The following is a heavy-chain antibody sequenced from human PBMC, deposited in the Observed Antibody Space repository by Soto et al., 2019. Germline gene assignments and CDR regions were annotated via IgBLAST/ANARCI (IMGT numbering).Heavy chain of an antibody. CDR2: VYYSGST. V-gene: IGHV4-59*01. CDR3: ARKGAAASYAHYYMDV. Sequence: SETLSLTCTVSGGSISPYYWSWIRQPPGKGLEWIGYVYYSGSTNYNPSLESRVTISVDTSRNRFSLNLTSATAADTAVYYCARKGAAASYAHYYMDVWGRGTAVTVSS. CDR1: GGSISPYY. D-gene: IGHD6-13*01. J-gene: IGHJ6*03.